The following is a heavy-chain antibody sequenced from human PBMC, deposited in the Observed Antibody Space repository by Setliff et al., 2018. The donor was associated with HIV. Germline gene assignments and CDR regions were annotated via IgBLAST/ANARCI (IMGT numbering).Heavy chain of an antibody. CDR1: GYPFNVYY. CDR3: AKGGGSYCGGGSCPPYWFDP. V-gene: IGHV1-2*02. D-gene: IGHD2-15*01. J-gene: IGHJ5*02. Sequence: GASVKVSCKTSGYPFNVYYVNWVRQAPGQGLEWVGWIRPNGGTTKYAPKFQGRVTLTRDTANTTVYMDLGSLTSDDTAIYYCAKGGGSYCGGGSCPPYWFDPWGQGTLVTVSS. CDR2: IRPNGGTT.